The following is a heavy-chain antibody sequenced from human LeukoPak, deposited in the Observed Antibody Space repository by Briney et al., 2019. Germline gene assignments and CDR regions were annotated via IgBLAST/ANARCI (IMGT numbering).Heavy chain of an antibody. CDR3: ALVEDWGSYYGY. V-gene: IGHV3-74*01. CDR2: IKTDAITT. D-gene: IGHD3-10*01. Sequence: GGSLRLSCAASGFNFSSYWMHWVRQAPGKGLVWVSLIKTDAITTIYADSVKGRFTVSRDHAKNTMDLQLNSLRAEDTAVYYCALVEDWGSYYGYWGQGTLVTVSS. CDR1: GFNFSSYW. J-gene: IGHJ4*02.